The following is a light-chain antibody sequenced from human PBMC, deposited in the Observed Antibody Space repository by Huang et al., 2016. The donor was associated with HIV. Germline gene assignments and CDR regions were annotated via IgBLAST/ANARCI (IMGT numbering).Light chain of an antibody. CDR2: GAS. J-gene: IGKJ2*01. CDR3: QQYYIYPHA. CDR1: QGISSY. V-gene: IGKV1-8*01. Sequence: AIRMTQSPSSLSASTGDRVTITCRASQGISSYLAWYQQKPGKAPNLLISGASTLQSGVPLRFSSSGFGTDFTLTIDGLQSEDLGTYHCQQYYIYPHAFGQGTKLEI.